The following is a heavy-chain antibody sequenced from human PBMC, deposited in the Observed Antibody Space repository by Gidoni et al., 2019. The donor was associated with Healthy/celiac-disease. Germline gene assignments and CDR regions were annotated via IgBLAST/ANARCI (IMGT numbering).Heavy chain of an antibody. CDR1: GGTFCSYA. CDR3: ARVGGDCSGGSCYSPVDY. CDR2: IIPIFGTA. J-gene: IGHJ4*02. D-gene: IGHD2-15*01. Sequence: QVQLVQSGAEVKKPGSSVKVSCKASGGTFCSYAISWVRQAPGQGLEWMGGIIPIFGTANDAQKFQGRVTITADESTSTAYMELSSLRSEDTAVYYCARVGGDCSGGSCYSPVDYWGQGTLVTVSS. V-gene: IGHV1-69*01.